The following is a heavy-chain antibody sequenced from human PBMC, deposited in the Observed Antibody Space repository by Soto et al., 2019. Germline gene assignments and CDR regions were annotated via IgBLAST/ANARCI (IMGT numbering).Heavy chain of an antibody. Sequence: QVQLVQSGPEMMQPGASVKVSCKASGYASLSYAMHWVRQVHGQVYEWLGWINAGVDGTMYSERFQGRVRITRDTSANTVYMELNALTSEDTAVYYCAREVPGATSFDYWGQGTLVIVSS. CDR1: GYASLSYA. CDR3: AREVPGATSFDY. J-gene: IGHJ4*02. CDR2: INAGVDGT. D-gene: IGHD3-10*01. V-gene: IGHV1-3*01.